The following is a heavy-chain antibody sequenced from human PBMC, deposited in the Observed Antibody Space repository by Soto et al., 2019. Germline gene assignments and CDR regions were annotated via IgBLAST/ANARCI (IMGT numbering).Heavy chain of an antibody. CDR2: ISYDGSNK. CDR3: ARDQGEWELDAFDI. V-gene: IGHV3-30-3*01. D-gene: IGHD1-26*01. J-gene: IGHJ3*02. Sequence: QVQLVESGGGVVQPGRSLRLSCAASGFTFSSYAMHWVRQAPGKGLEWVAVISYDGSNKYYADSVKGRFTISRDNSKNTLYLQMNSLSAEDTAVYYCARDQGEWELDAFDIWGQGTMVTVSS. CDR1: GFTFSSYA.